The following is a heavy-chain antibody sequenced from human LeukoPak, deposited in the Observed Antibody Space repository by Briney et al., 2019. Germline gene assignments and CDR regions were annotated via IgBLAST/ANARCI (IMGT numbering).Heavy chain of an antibody. CDR1: GGSFSGYY. CDR3: VTYYYGSSAPKRNY. J-gene: IGHJ4*02. Sequence: SETLPLTCAVYGGSFSGYYWSWIRQPPGKGLEWIGEINHSGSTNYNPSLKSRVTISVDTSKKQFSLKLSSVTAADTAVYYCVTYYYGSSAPKRNYWGQGILVTVSS. D-gene: IGHD3-22*01. V-gene: IGHV4-34*01. CDR2: INHSGST.